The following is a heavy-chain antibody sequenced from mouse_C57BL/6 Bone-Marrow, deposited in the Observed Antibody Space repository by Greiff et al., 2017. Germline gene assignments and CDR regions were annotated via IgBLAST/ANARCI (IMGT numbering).Heavy chain of an antibody. Sequence: EVQVVESGGGLVKPGGSLKLSCAASGFTFSSYAMSWVRQTPEKRLEWVATISDGGSYTYYPDNVKGRFTISRDNAKNNLYLQMSHLKSEDTAMYYCARGRLRYFDYWGQGTTLTVSS. D-gene: IGHD1-1*01. J-gene: IGHJ2*01. V-gene: IGHV5-4*01. CDR1: GFTFSSYA. CDR2: ISDGGSYT. CDR3: ARGRLRYFDY.